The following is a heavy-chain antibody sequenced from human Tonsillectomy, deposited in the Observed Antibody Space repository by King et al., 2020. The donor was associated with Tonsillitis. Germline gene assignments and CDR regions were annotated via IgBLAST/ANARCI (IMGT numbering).Heavy chain of an antibody. CDR2: IYPGDSDT. CDR3: GRHRKSGSSDGIDI. V-gene: IGHV5-51*01. J-gene: IGHJ3*02. D-gene: IGHD1-26*01. Sequence: QLVQSGAEVKKPGNSLKISCKGSVSIFTTYWVAWVRQMPGKGLEWMGIIYPGDSDTRYSPSFQGQVTISAAKSISTAYLQWSSLKASDTATYSCGRHRKSGSSDGIDIWGEGTMVTVSS. CDR1: VSIFTTYW.